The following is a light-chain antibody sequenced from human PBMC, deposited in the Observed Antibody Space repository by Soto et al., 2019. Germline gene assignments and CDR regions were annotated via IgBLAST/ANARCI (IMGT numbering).Light chain of an antibody. CDR1: QDISNR. J-gene: IGKJ5*01. CDR2: DAS. V-gene: IGKV1-33*01. CDR3: HQYDNLPPIT. Sequence: DIQMNQSPSALAASVGDRVTITCQASQDISNRLNWYQQKPGKAPTLLIFDASNLQTGVPSRFSGSRSGTDFTFTITSLQPEDIATYYCHQYDNLPPITFGQGTRREIK.